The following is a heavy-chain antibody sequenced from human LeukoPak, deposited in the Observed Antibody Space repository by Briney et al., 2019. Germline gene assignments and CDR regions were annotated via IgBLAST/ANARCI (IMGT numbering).Heavy chain of an antibody. Sequence: SETLSLTCTVSGGSISSYYWSWIRQPPGKGLEWIGYIYYSGSTNYNPSLKSRVTISVDTSKNQFSLKLSSVTAADTAVYYCARVPGIAEAGDYWGQGTLVTVSS. CDR1: GGSISSYY. CDR2: IYYSGST. D-gene: IGHD6-19*01. CDR3: ARVPGIAEAGDY. V-gene: IGHV4-59*01. J-gene: IGHJ4*02.